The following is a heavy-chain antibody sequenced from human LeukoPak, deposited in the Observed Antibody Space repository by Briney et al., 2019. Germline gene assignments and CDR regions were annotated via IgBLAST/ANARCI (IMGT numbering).Heavy chain of an antibody. Sequence: GGSLRLSCAASGFTFSSYTMHWVRQAPGKGPEWVAVMSNDGNYYADSEKGRFTISRDNSKNTLYLQMNSLRPEDTAVYYCARDGGGGGSYPDYWGQGTLVTVSS. CDR1: GFTFSSYT. J-gene: IGHJ4*02. D-gene: IGHD1-26*01. V-gene: IGHV3-30*04. CDR2: MSNDGN. CDR3: ARDGGGGGSYPDY.